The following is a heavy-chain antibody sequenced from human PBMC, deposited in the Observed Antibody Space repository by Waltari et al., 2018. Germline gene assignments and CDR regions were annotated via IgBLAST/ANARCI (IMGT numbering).Heavy chain of an antibody. CDR3: ARIRATATVGPSDL. V-gene: IGHV1-2*02. J-gene: IGHJ3*01. D-gene: IGHD1-1*01. Sequence: QVQLVQSGAEVKKPGASVKVSCKASGYNFIGYYLNWVRQAPGQGPGWMGWINAYRGVTNYAQKFQDRVAMTTDMSTDTVYLEISRLTSDDTAVYYCARIRATATVGPSDLWGQGTLVTVS. CDR2: INAYRGVT. CDR1: GYNFIGYY.